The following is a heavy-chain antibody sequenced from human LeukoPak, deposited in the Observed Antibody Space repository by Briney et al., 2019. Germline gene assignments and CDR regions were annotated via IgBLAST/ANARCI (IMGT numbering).Heavy chain of an antibody. J-gene: IGHJ3*02. V-gene: IGHV4-34*01. Sequence: PSETLSLTCTVSGGSISGYYWSWIRQPPGKGLEWIGEINHSGSTNYNPSLKSRVTISVDTSKNQFSLQLNSVTPEDTAVYYCARDLGAVAEDAFDIWGQGTMVTVSS. CDR1: GGSISGYY. CDR2: INHSGST. CDR3: ARDLGAVAEDAFDI. D-gene: IGHD6-19*01.